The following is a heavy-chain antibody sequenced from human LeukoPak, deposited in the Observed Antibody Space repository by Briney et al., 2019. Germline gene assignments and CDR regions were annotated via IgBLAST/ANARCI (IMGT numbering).Heavy chain of an antibody. D-gene: IGHD1-26*01. Sequence: GGSLRLSCAASGFTFSSYAMHWVRQAPGKGLEWVAVISYDGSNKYYADSVKGRFTISRDNSKNTLYLQMNSLRAEDTAVYYCARDRVGATDYSDYWGQGTPVTVSS. CDR2: ISYDGSNK. CDR3: ARDRVGATDYSDY. V-gene: IGHV3-30-3*01. CDR1: GFTFSSYA. J-gene: IGHJ4*02.